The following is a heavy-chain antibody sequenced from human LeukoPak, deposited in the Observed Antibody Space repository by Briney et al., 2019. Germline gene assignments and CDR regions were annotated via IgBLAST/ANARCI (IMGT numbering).Heavy chain of an antibody. D-gene: IGHD1-26*01. CDR2: ISYDGSNK. CDR3: ARAEPSRRGYSGSYSTLFDY. J-gene: IGHJ4*02. CDR1: GFTFSSYA. V-gene: IGHV3-30-3*01. Sequence: PGGSLRLSCAASGFTFSSYAMHWVRQAPGKGLEWVAVISYDGSNKYYADSVKGRFTISRDNSKNTLYLQMNSLRAEDTAVYYCARAEPSRRGYSGSYSTLFDYWGQGTLVTVSS.